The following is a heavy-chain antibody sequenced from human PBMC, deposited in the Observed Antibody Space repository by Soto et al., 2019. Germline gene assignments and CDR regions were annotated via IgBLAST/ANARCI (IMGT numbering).Heavy chain of an antibody. CDR2: IYSHGDT. CDR1: GFTVSNNY. Sequence: EVRLVETGGDLIQPGGSLRLSCAVSGFTVSNNYMYWVRQPPGKGLEWVSLIYSHGDTRYADSVRGRFTVSSDNSKNTPYLQMNSLRSEDTAVYYCARKTDSGGNGGFWGQGTLVTVSS. V-gene: IGHV3-53*05. J-gene: IGHJ4*02. CDR3: ARKTDSGGNGGF. D-gene: IGHD2-15*01.